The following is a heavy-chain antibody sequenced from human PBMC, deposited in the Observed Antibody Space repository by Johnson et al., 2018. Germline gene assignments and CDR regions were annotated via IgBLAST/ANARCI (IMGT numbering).Heavy chain of an antibody. J-gene: IGHJ3*02. CDR1: GFTFSSYV. V-gene: IGHV3-23*04. CDR3: AKGLYSGGYDLGFDI. D-gene: IGHD1-26*01. Sequence: EVQLVESGGGLVQPGGSLRLSCAASGFTFSSYVMSWVRQAPGKGLEWVSSMSNIGGFTYYADSVKGRFTVARDNSKKTLYLQRNSLGVDDTAVDYCAKGLYSGGYDLGFDIWGRGTMVTVSS. CDR2: MSNIGGFT.